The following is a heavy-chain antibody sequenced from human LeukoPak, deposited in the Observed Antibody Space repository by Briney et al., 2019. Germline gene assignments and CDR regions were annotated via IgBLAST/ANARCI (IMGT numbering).Heavy chain of an antibody. CDR3: AREFHGMDV. J-gene: IGHJ6*02. CDR1: GGSISSYY. Sequence: PETLSLTCTVSGGSISSYYWSWIRQPPGKGLEWIGYIYYSGSTNYNPSLKSRVTISVDTSKNQFSLKLSSVTAADTAVYYCAREFHGMDVWGQGTTVTVSS. V-gene: IGHV4-59*12. CDR2: IYYSGST.